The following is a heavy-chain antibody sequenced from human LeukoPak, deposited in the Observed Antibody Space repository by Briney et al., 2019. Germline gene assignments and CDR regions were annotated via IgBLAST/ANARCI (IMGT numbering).Heavy chain of an antibody. CDR2: INHSGST. Sequence: PSETLSLTCAVHGGSFSGYYWSWIRQPPGKGLEWIGEINHSGSTNYNPSLKSRVTISVDTSKNQFSLKLSSVTAADTAVYYCARGLGSGRDYWGQGTLVTVSS. V-gene: IGHV4-34*01. CDR3: ARGLGSGRDY. D-gene: IGHD3-10*01. CDR1: GGSFSGYY. J-gene: IGHJ4*02.